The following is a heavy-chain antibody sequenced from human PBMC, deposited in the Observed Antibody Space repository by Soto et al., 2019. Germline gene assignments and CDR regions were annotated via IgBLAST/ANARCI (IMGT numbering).Heavy chain of an antibody. Sequence: PGESLKISCQGSGYSFTTYWIGWVRQMPGRGLEWMGIIYPRDSDTRYSPSFQGQVTISADKSINTAYLQWSSLKASDTAMYYCARVDDVLTGYSWFDFGYWGQGTLVTVSS. CDR3: ARVDDVLTGYSWFDFGY. CDR2: IYPRDSDT. J-gene: IGHJ4*02. D-gene: IGHD3-9*01. CDR1: GYSFTTYW. V-gene: IGHV5-51*01.